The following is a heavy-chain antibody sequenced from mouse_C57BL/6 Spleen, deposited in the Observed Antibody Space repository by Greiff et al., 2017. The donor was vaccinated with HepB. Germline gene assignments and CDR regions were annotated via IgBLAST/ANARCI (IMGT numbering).Heavy chain of an antibody. CDR2: IDPETGGT. D-gene: IGHD4-1*01. CDR3: TRQGLGGDYAMDY. Sequence: VQLQQSGAELVRPGASVTLSCKASGYTFTDYEMHWVKQTPVHGLEWIGAIDPETGGTAYNQKFKGKAILTADKSSSTAYMELRSLTSEDSAVYDCTRQGLGGDYAMDYWGQGTSVTVSS. J-gene: IGHJ4*01. V-gene: IGHV1-15*01. CDR1: GYTFTDYE.